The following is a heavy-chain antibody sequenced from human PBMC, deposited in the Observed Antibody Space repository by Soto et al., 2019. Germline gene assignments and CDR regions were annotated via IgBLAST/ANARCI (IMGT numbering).Heavy chain of an antibody. D-gene: IGHD2-2*01. V-gene: IGHV4-59*12. CDR2: IYYSGNT. Sequence: SETLSLTCTVSGGSISGYYWSWIRQPPGKGLEWIGYIYYSGNTNYNPSLKSRVTISVDTSKNQFSLKLSSVTAADTAVYYCARVPGPWGQGTLVTVSS. CDR3: ARVPGP. CDR1: GGSISGYY. J-gene: IGHJ5*02.